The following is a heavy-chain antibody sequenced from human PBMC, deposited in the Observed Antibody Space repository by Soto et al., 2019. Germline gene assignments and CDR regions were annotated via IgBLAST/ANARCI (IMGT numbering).Heavy chain of an antibody. CDR3: AKDIVVVPAAILSPYYYGMDV. Sequence: WGSLRLSCSASGFTFSSYAMSWVRQAPGKGLEWVSAISGSGGSTYYADSVKGRFTISRDNSKNTLYLQMNSLRAEDTAVYYCAKDIVVVPAAILSPYYYGMDVWGQGTTVTISS. CDR2: ISGSGGST. CDR1: GFTFSSYA. V-gene: IGHV3-23*01. J-gene: IGHJ6*02. D-gene: IGHD2-2*02.